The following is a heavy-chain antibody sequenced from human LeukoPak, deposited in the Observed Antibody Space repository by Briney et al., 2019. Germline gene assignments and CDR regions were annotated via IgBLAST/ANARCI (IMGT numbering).Heavy chain of an antibody. J-gene: IGHJ4*02. CDR2: INQGGSEK. D-gene: IGHD1-1*01. CDR3: ARGKSYNWNDYDY. V-gene: IGHV3-7*01. Sequence: HPGGSPRLSCAASGFTFSLYWMSWVRQAPGKGLEWVANINQGGSEKHYVDSVKGRFTISRDNAKNSLDLQMSSLRAEDTAVYYCARGKSYNWNDYDYWGQGTLVTVSS. CDR1: GFTFSLYW.